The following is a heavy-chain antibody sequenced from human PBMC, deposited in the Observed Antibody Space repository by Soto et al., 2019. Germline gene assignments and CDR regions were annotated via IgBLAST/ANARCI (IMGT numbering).Heavy chain of an antibody. CDR1: CGSISSYY. J-gene: IGHJ4*02. V-gene: IGHV4-59*01. CDR3: ARAVGAHASLDY. CDR2: IYYSGST. Sequence: SETLSLTCTVSCGSISSYYWSWIRQPPGKGLEWIGYIYYSGSTNYNPSLKSRVTISVDTSKNQFSLKRSSVTAADTAVYYCARAVGAHASLDYWGQGTLVTVSS. D-gene: IGHD1-26*01.